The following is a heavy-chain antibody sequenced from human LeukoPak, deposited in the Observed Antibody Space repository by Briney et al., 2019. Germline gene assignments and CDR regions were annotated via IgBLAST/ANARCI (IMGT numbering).Heavy chain of an antibody. CDR1: GYTFTGFY. D-gene: IGHD6-6*01. V-gene: IGHV1-2*02. CDR2: INPNTGGT. CDR3: ASYPRYSSWPPFDY. J-gene: IGHJ4*02. Sequence: ASVKVSCXASGYTFTGFYMHWVRQARGQGFEWMAWINPNTGGTNYAQKFQGRVTMTRDTSITTAYMELSGLTSDDTAVYYCASYPRYSSWPPFDYWGQGTLVTVSS.